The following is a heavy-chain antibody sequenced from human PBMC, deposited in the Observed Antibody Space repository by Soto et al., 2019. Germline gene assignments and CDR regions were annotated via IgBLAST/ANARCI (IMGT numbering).Heavy chain of an antibody. CDR2: IYYSGST. D-gene: IGHD5-12*01. Sequence: PSETLSLTCTVSVGSISSGGYYWSWIRQHPGKGLEWIGYIYYSGSTYYNPSLKSRVTISVDTSKNQFSLKLSSVTAADTAVYYCARVKGEPGGYSGSDYCPWYFGYWGQGTLVTVSS. V-gene: IGHV4-31*03. CDR3: ARVKGEPGGYSGSDYCPWYFGY. CDR1: VGSISSGGYY. J-gene: IGHJ4*02.